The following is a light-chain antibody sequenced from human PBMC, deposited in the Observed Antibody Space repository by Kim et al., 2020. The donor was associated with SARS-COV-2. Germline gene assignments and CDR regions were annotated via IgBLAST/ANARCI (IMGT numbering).Light chain of an antibody. Sequence: LSPGERGTLSWRASESVSRSYLAWYQQKPGQAPRLLIYGASSRATGIPDRFSGSGSGTDFTLTISRLEPEDFAVYYCQQYGSSPYTFGQGTKLEI. J-gene: IGKJ2*01. V-gene: IGKV3-20*01. CDR2: GAS. CDR1: ESVSRSY. CDR3: QQYGSSPYT.